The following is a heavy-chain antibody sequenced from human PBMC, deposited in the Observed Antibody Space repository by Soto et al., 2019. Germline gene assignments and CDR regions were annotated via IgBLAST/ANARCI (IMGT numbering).Heavy chain of an antibody. D-gene: IGHD5-12*01. V-gene: IGHV3-9*01. J-gene: IGHJ3*02. CDR1: GFTFDDYA. Sequence: GGSLRLSCAASGFTFDDYAMHWVRQAPGKGLEWVSGISWNSGSIGYADSVKGRFTISRDNAKNSLYLQMNSLRAEDTALYYCAKASPYSGYETYDAFDIWGQGTMVTVSS. CDR3: AKASPYSGYETYDAFDI. CDR2: ISWNSGSI.